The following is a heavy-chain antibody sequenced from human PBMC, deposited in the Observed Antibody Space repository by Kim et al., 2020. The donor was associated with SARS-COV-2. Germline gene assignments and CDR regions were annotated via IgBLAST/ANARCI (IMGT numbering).Heavy chain of an antibody. J-gene: IGHJ1*01. CDR2: IRGDGGNT. CDR3: AKDPASSSPYRAHRG. V-gene: IGHV3-23*01. Sequence: GGSLRLSCAASGFTFSSYSMRWVRQAPGKRLEWVAGIRGDGGNTYFADSVKGRFTISRDNAKNTLSLQMNSLRAEDTAVYFCAKDPASSSPYRAHRGWGQGTLVHGSP. D-gene: IGHD6-6*01. CDR1: GFTFSSYS.